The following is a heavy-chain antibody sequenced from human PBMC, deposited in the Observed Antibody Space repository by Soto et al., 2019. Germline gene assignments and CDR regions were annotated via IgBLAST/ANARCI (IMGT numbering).Heavy chain of an antibody. CDR2: ISGSGGSA. D-gene: IGHD3-22*01. J-gene: IGHJ3*02. CDR1: GFNFGSYA. Sequence: GGSLRLSCEASGFNFGSYAMNWVRQAPGKGLEWVSVISGSGGSAHHADSVKGRFTISRDNSKNILYLQMNSLRADDTALYYCAKDGPYYDSSGYFDALDIWGPGTMVTVSS. CDR3: AKDGPYYDSSGYFDALDI. V-gene: IGHV3-23*01.